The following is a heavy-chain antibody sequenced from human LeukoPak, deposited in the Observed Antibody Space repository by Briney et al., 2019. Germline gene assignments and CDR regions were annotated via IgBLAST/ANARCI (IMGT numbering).Heavy chain of an antibody. CDR2: INWNGGST. V-gene: IGHV3-20*04. CDR3: ARDLRAYCGGDCYSGDY. Sequence: GGSLRLSCAASGFTFDDYGMSWVRQAPGKGLEWVSGINWNGGSTGYADSVKGRFTISRDNAKNSLYLQMNSLRAEDTALYYCARDLRAYCGGDCYSGDYWGQGTLVTVSS. J-gene: IGHJ4*02. D-gene: IGHD2-21*02. CDR1: GFTFDDYG.